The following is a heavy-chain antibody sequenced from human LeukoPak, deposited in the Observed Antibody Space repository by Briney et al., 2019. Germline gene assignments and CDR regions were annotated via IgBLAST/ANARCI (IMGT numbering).Heavy chain of an antibody. J-gene: IGHJ4*02. V-gene: IGHV3-23*01. Sequence: GGSLRLSCAASGFTFSSYEMNWVRQAPGKGLEWVSAISGSGGSTYYADSVKGRFTISRDNSKNTLYLQMNSLRAEDTAVYYCARAGSIRFDYWGQGTLVTVSS. CDR2: ISGSGGST. D-gene: IGHD1-26*01. CDR1: GFTFSSYE. CDR3: ARAGSIRFDY.